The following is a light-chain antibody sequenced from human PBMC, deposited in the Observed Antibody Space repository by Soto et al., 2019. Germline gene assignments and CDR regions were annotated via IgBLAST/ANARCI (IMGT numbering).Light chain of an antibody. J-gene: IGKJ3*01. CDR1: QSVSRY. V-gene: IGKV3-11*01. CDR3: QQRSNWPRT. CDR2: DAS. Sequence: IVLTQSPATLSLFPGERATLSCRASQSVSRYLAWYQQKPGQAPRLLIYDASNRATGIPARFSGSGSGTDFTLTIRSLEPEDFAFYYCQQRSNWPRTFGPGTKVDIK.